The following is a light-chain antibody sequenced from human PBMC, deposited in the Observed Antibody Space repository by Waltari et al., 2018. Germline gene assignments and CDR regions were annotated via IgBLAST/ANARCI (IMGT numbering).Light chain of an antibody. CDR3: QQYGSSPYS. Sequence: EIVLTQSPGTLSLSAGERATLSCMASQTLNNNYLAWYQQKPGQSPGLLIFAASKRATGVPDRFSGSGSGTDFTLTISSLEPEDFAMYYCQQYGSSPYSFGQGARVDFK. CDR1: QTLNNNY. V-gene: IGKV3-20*01. CDR2: AAS. J-gene: IGKJ2*01.